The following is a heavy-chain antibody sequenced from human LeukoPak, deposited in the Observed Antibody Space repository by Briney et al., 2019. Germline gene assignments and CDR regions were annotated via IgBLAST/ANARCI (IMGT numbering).Heavy chain of an antibody. CDR2: ISGSGGST. J-gene: IGHJ4*02. V-gene: IGHV3-23*01. D-gene: IGHD6-19*01. Sequence: PGGSLRLSCSASGFTFSSYAMSWVRQAPGKGLEWVSAISGSGGSTYYADSVKGRFTISRDNSKNTLYLQMNSLRAEDTAVYYCAKVGIAVAGTLGRFDYWGQGTLVTVSS. CDR3: AKVGIAVAGTLGRFDY. CDR1: GFTFSSYA.